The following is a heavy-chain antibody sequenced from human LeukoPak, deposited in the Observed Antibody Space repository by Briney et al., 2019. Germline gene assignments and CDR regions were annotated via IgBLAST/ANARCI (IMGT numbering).Heavy chain of an antibody. V-gene: IGHV3-7*01. D-gene: IGHD1-26*01. CDR1: GFTFSSYS. CDR3: ARGSYGAFDI. CDR2: IKQDGSEK. J-gene: IGHJ3*02. Sequence: GGSLRLSCVASGFTFSSYSMRWVRQAPGKGREWVANIKQDGSEKYYVDSVKGRFTISRDNAKNSLYLQMNSLRDEDTAVYYCARGSYGAFDIWGQGTMVTVSS.